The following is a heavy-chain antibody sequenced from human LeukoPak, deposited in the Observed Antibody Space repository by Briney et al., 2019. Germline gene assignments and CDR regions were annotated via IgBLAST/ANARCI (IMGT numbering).Heavy chain of an antibody. J-gene: IGHJ4*02. V-gene: IGHV1-69*04. CDR3: ASRLAVAGTIPDY. CDR1: GGTFGSYA. CDR2: IIPILGIA. D-gene: IGHD6-19*01. Sequence: SVKVSCKASGGTFGSYAISWVRQAPGQGLEWMGRIIPILGIANYAQKFQGRVTITADKSTSTAYMELSSLRSEDTAMYYCASRLAVAGTIPDYWGQGTLVTVSS.